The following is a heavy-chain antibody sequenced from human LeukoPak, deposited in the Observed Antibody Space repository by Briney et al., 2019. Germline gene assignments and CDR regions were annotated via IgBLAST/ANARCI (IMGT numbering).Heavy chain of an antibody. CDR1: GFTVSSNY. CDR2: IYSGGST. V-gene: IGHV3-66*01. J-gene: IGHJ4*02. D-gene: IGHD6-19*01. Sequence: GGSLRLSCAASGFTVSSNYMSWVRQAPGKGLEWVSVIYSGGSTYYADSVKGRFTISRDNSKNTLYLPMNSLRAEDTAVYYCARVPDSGWYRPSLTPIYGWGQGTLVTVSS. CDR3: ARVPDSGWYRPSLTPIYG.